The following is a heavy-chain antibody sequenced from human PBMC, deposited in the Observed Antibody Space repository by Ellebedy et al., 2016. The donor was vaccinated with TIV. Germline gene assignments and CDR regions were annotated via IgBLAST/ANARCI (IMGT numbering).Heavy chain of an antibody. V-gene: IGHV1-46*01. CDR3: ARGYCSGGSCYYESYFDP. CDR2: INPSGGTA. CDR1: GYTFTSYY. D-gene: IGHD2-15*01. Sequence: AASVKVSCKASGYTFTSYYIHWMRQAPGQGLEWMGIINPSGGTATYAQKLEGRVTMTRDTSTSTVYMELRSLRSEDTALYYCARGYCSGGSCYYESYFDPWGQGTLVTVSS. J-gene: IGHJ5*02.